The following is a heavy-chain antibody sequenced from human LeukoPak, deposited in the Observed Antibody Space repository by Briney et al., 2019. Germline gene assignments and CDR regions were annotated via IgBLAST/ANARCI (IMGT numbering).Heavy chain of an antibody. V-gene: IGHV3-43*01. Sequence: GGSLRLSCAASGFTFDDYTMHWVRQAPGKVLEWVSLISWDGGSTYYADSVKGRFTISRDNSKNSLYLQMNSLRTEDTALYYCAKGPDFWSGYYTPFDYWGQGTLVTVSS. D-gene: IGHD3-3*01. CDR3: AKGPDFWSGYYTPFDY. CDR2: ISWDGGST. J-gene: IGHJ4*02. CDR1: GFTFDDYT.